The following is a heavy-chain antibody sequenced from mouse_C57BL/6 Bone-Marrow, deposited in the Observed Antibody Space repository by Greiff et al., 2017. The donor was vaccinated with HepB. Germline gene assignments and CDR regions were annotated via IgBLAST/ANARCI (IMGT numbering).Heavy chain of an antibody. CDR1: GYTFTSYG. J-gene: IGHJ3*01. CDR2: IYPRSGNT. Sequence: QVQLQQSGAELARPGASVKLSCKASGYTFTSYGISWVKQRTGQGLEWIGEIYPRSGNTYYNEKFKGKATLTADKSSSTAYMELRSLTSGDSAVYLCAIGSAQAASCFAYWGQGTLVTVSA. D-gene: IGHD3-2*02. V-gene: IGHV1-81*01. CDR3: AIGSAQAASCFAY.